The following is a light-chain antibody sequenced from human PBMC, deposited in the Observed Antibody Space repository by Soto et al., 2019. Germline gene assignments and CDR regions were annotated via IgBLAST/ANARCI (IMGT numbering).Light chain of an antibody. CDR1: QIVTSDY. CDR2: GAF. Sequence: DIVLTQSPGTLSLSPGERVTLSCRASQIVTSDYLAWYHQAPGQAHRLLIYGAFNRATGISDRFSGSGSGTDFTLSISKLEPGDFGVYFCHQYGKSPRTFGQGNKVEIQ. J-gene: IGKJ1*01. CDR3: HQYGKSPRT. V-gene: IGKV3-20*01.